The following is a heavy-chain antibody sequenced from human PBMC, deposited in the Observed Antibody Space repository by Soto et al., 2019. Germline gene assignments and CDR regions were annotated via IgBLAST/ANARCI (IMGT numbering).Heavy chain of an antibody. J-gene: IGHJ4*02. CDR3: TIPLTYSGSYFGR. CDR2: ARNKANSYTT. CDR1: GFTFSDHY. V-gene: IGHV3-72*01. D-gene: IGHD1-26*01. Sequence: PGGSLRLSCAASGFTFSDHYMDWVRQAPGKGLEWVGRARNKANSYTTEYAASVKGRFTISRDDSENSLYVEMNSLKAEDTGVYYCTIPLTYSGSYFGRWGQGT.